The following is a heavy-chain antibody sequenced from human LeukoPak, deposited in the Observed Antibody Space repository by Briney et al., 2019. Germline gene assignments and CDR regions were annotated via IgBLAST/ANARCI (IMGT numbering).Heavy chain of an antibody. D-gene: IGHD5-24*01. Sequence: ASVKVSCKASGGTFSSYAISWVRQAPGQGLEWMGRIIPILGIANYAQKFQGRVTITADKSTSTAYMELSSLRSEDTAVYYCARGSRDGYNCFDYWGQGTLVTVSS. CDR2: IIPILGIA. V-gene: IGHV1-69*04. J-gene: IGHJ4*02. CDR1: GGTFSSYA. CDR3: ARGSRDGYNCFDY.